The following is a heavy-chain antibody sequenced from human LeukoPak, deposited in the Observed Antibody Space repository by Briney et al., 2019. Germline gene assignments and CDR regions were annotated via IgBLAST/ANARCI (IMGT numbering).Heavy chain of an antibody. CDR1: GGSISSYY. CDR2: IYYSGST. V-gene: IGHV4-59*08. CDR3: ARGEMYYYDSSGFIRPYYYGMDV. Sequence: AETLTLTCTVSGGSISSYYWSWIRQPPGKGLEWIGYIYYSGSTNYNPSLKSRVTISVDTSKNQFSLKLSSVTAADTAVYYCARGEMYYYDSSGFIRPYYYGMDVWGQGTTVTVSS. J-gene: IGHJ6*02. D-gene: IGHD3-22*01.